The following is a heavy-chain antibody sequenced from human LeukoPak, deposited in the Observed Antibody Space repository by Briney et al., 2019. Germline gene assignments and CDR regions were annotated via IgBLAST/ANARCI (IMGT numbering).Heavy chain of an antibody. Sequence: SVKASCKASGDTFSNYAISWVRQAPGQGLEWMGRIIPTLAIANYAQKFQARVTITADKSTSTAYMELSSLRSEDTAVYYCAKGSFYYDSSGYSQRNFDYWGQGTLVTVSS. CDR2: IIPTLAIA. D-gene: IGHD3-22*01. CDR1: GDTFSNYA. CDR3: AKGSFYYDSSGYSQRNFDY. J-gene: IGHJ4*02. V-gene: IGHV1-69*04.